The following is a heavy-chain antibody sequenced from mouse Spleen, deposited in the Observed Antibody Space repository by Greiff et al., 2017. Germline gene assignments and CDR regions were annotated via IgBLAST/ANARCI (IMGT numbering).Heavy chain of an antibody. D-gene: IGHD1-1*01. J-gene: IGHJ3*01. CDR1: GYAFSSYW. V-gene: IGHV1-80*01. Sequence: QVQLQQSGAELVKPGASVKISCKASGYAFSSYWMNWVKQRPGKGLEWIGQIYPGDGDTNYNGKFKGKATLTADKSSSTAYMQLSSLTSEDSAVYFCARDYYGSSYGVWFAYWGQGTLVTVSA. CDR3: ARDYYGSSYGVWFAY. CDR2: IYPGDGDT.